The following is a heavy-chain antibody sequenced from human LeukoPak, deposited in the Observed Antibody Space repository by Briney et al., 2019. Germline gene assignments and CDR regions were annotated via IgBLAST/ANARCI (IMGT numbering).Heavy chain of an antibody. J-gene: IGHJ4*02. CDR3: AKDSESSGYYYFDY. Sequence: GGSLRLSCAASGFTFDDYAMHWVRQAPGKGLEWVSGISWSSGSIGYADSVKGRFTISRDNAKNSLYLQMNSLRAEDTALYYCAKDSESSGYYYFDYWGQGTLVTVSS. CDR2: ISWSSGSI. CDR1: GFTFDDYA. V-gene: IGHV3-9*01. D-gene: IGHD3-22*01.